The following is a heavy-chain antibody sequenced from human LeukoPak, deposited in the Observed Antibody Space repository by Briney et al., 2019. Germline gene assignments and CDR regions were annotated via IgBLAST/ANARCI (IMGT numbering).Heavy chain of an antibody. CDR1: GGSISSGGYY. CDR2: IYHSGNT. Sequence: SHTLSLTCTVSGGSISSGGYYWNWIRQHPVKGLEWIGYIYHSGNTDYNPSLKSRVTISVDTSKNQFSLKLSSVTAADTAVYYCARFPVYYYYMDVWGKGTTVTVSS. V-gene: IGHV4-31*03. J-gene: IGHJ6*03. CDR3: ARFPVYYYYMDV.